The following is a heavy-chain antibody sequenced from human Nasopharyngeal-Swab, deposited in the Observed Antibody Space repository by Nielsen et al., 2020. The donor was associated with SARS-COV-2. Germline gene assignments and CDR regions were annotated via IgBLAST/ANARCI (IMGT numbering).Heavy chain of an antibody. J-gene: IGHJ3*02. V-gene: IGHV4-59*01. CDR1: GGSISSYY. CDR2: IYYSGSI. CDR3: ARAGRGHYYDSSGYYYGGNDAFDI. D-gene: IGHD3-22*01. Sequence: SETLSLTCTVSGGSISSYYWSWIRQPPGKGLEWIGYIYYSGSINYNPSRKSRVTISVDTSKNQFSLKLSSVTAADTAVYYCARAGRGHYYDSSGYYYGGNDAFDIWGQGTMVTVSS.